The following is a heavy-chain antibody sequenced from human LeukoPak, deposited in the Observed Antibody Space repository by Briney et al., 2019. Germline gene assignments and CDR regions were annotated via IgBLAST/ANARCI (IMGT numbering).Heavy chain of an antibody. V-gene: IGHV3-30*04. CDR3: ARDIEGEGYFDY. Sequence: GGSLRLSCAASGFTFSSYAMHWVRQAPGKGLEWVAVISYAGSNKYYADSVKGRFTISRENSKNTLYLQMNSLRAEDTAVYYCARDIEGEGYFDYWGQGTLVTVSS. J-gene: IGHJ4*02. CDR1: GFTFSSYA. D-gene: IGHD3-16*01. CDR2: ISYAGSNK.